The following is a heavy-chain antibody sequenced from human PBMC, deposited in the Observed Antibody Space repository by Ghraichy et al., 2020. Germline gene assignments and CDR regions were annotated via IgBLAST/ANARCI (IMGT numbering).Heavy chain of an antibody. J-gene: IGHJ4*02. Sequence: SETLSLTCTVSGGSVSSGSYYWSWIRQPPGKGLEWIGYIYYSGSTNYNPSLKSRVTISVDTSKNQFSLKLSSVTAADTAVYYCARDVHLYGDYGVDYWGQGTLVTVSS. V-gene: IGHV4-61*01. CDR1: GGSVSSGSYY. CDR3: ARDVHLYGDYGVDY. CDR2: IYYSGST. D-gene: IGHD4-17*01.